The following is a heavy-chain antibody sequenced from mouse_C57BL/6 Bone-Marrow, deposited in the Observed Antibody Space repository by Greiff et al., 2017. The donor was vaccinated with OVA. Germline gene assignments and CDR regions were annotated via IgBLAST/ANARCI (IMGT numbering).Heavy chain of an antibody. J-gene: IGHJ4*01. D-gene: IGHD1-1*01. Sequence: VQLQQSGTVLARPGASVKMSCKTSGYTFTSYWMHWVKQRPGQGLEWIGAICPGSSDTSYNQKLKGKAKLTAVTSANTSYMKLSSLTNEDAAVYYCTRDYGSPYSMDYWGQGTSVTVSS. CDR1: GYTFTSYW. CDR2: ICPGSSDT. V-gene: IGHV1-5*01. CDR3: TRDYGSPYSMDY.